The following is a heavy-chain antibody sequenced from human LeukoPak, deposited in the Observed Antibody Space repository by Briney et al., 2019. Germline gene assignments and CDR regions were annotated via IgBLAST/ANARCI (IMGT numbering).Heavy chain of an antibody. V-gene: IGHV4-59*08. CDR3: AISSPYSSSWANYYYYYGMDV. CDR2: IYYSGST. D-gene: IGHD6-13*01. Sequence: PSETLSLTCTVSGGSISSDYWSWIRQPPGEGREWMGYIYYSGSTNYNPSLKSRVTISVDTPKHQFSLKLSSVTAAATAVYYCAISSPYSSSWANYYYYYGMDVWGQGTTVTVS. J-gene: IGHJ6*02. CDR1: GGSISSDY.